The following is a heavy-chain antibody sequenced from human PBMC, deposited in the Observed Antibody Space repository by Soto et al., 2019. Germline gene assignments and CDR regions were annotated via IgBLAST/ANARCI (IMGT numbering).Heavy chain of an antibody. V-gene: IGHV3-48*01. D-gene: IGHD2-15*01. CDR2: ISSSSTI. CDR1: GFTFSSYS. J-gene: IGHJ6*03. CDR3: ARAEGYCSGGSCYYYYYYYMDV. Sequence: EVQLVESGGGLVQPGGSLRLSCAASGFTFSSYSMNWVRQAPGKGLEWVSYISSSSTIYYADSVKGRFTISRDNAKNSLYLQMNSLRAEDTAVYYCARAEGYCSGGSCYYYYYYYMDVWGKGTTVTVSS.